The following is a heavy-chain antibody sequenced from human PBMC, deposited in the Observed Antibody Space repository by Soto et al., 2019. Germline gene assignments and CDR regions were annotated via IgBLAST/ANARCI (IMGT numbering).Heavy chain of an antibody. Sequence: SETLSLTCAVYGGSFSGYYWSWIRQPPGKGLEWIGEINHSGSTNYNPSLKSRVTISVDTSKDQFSLKLSSVTAADTAVYYCARRSGFYYYYYGMDVWGQGTTVTVSS. CDR3: ARRSGFYYYYYGMDV. D-gene: IGHD3-22*01. CDR2: INHSGST. V-gene: IGHV4-34*01. CDR1: GGSFSGYY. J-gene: IGHJ6*02.